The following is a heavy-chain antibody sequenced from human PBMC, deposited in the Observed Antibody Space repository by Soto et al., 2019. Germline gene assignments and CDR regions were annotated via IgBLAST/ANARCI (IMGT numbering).Heavy chain of an antibody. J-gene: IGHJ6*02. Sequence: SVKVSCKAYGGTFSSHAISWVRQAPGQGLEWMGGITPIFGTANYAQKFQGRVTITADKFTATAYMELRSLTSEDTAVYYCARGDDFDYYYGVDVWGQGTTVTVSS. CDR1: GGTFSSHA. V-gene: IGHV1-69*06. D-gene: IGHD3-16*01. CDR3: ARGDDFDYYYGVDV. CDR2: ITPIFGTA.